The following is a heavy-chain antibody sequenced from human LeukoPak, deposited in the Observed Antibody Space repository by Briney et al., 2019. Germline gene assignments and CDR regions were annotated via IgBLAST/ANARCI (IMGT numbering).Heavy chain of an antibody. CDR3: AGSRGVT. Sequence: PSETLSLTCTVSGGSISSSSYYWGWIRQPPGKGLEWVAIIKEDGSEEYYVDSVKGRFTISRDNAKNSLYLQMNSLRAGDTAVYYCAGSRGVTWGQGTLVTVSS. V-gene: IGHV3-7*01. D-gene: IGHD3-10*01. CDR2: IKEDGSEE. CDR1: GGSISSSSYY. J-gene: IGHJ4*02.